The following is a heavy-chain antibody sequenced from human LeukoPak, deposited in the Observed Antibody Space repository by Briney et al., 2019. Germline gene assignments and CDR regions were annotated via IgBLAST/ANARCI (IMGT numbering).Heavy chain of an antibody. CDR3: ARHRVPNYYYYGMDV. D-gene: IGHD2-2*01. J-gene: IGHJ6*02. CDR2: IYPGDSDT. V-gene: IGHV5-51*01. Sequence: GESLKISCKGSGYSFTSYWIGWVRQMPGKGLEWMGIIYPGDSDTRYSPSFQGQVTISADKSTSTAYLQWSSLKASDTAMYYCARHRVPNYYYYGMDVWGQGTTVTVSS. CDR1: GYSFTSYW.